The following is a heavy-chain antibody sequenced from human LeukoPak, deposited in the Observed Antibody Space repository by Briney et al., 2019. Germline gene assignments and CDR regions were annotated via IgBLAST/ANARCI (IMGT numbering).Heavy chain of an antibody. D-gene: IGHD3-10*02. V-gene: IGHV3-23*01. J-gene: IGHJ6*04. CDR2: ISGSGGNT. CDR3: AELGITMIGGV. CDR1: GFTFSSYG. Sequence: GGSLRLSCAASGFTFSSYGMTWVRQAPGKGLEWVSTISGSGGNTYYADSVKGRFTISRDNAKNSLYLQMNSLRAEDTAVYYCAELGITMIGGVWGKGTTVTISS.